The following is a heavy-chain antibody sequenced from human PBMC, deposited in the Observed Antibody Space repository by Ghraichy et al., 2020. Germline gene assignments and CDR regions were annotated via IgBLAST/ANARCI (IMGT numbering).Heavy chain of an antibody. CDR1: GFTVSITY. CDR3: ARDRPFDY. V-gene: IGHV3-53*01. J-gene: IGHJ4*02. Sequence: GGSLRLSCAASGFTVSITYMNWVRQAPGKGLEWVSIIYSGGSTYYADSVKGRFTISRDNSKNTLYLQMNSLRAEDTAVYYCARDRPFDYWGQGTLVTVSS. CDR2: IYSGGST.